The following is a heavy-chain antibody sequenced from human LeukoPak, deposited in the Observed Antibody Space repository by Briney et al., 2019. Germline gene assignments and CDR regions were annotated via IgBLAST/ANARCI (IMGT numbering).Heavy chain of an antibody. CDR2: INPNSGGT. V-gene: IGHV1-2*02. J-gene: IGHJ4*02. CDR1: GYTFTGYY. D-gene: IGHD2-15*01. Sequence: ASVKVSCKASGYTFTGYYMHWVRQAPGQGLEWMGWINPNSGGTNYAQKFQGRVTMTRDTSISTGYMELSRLRSDDTAVYYCARDFCSGGSCYSGFDYWGQGTLVTVSS. CDR3: ARDFCSGGSCYSGFDY.